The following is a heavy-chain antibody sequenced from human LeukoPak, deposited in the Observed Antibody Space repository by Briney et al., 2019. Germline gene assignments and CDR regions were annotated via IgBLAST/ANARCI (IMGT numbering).Heavy chain of an antibody. D-gene: IGHD3-16*02. Sequence: ASVKVSCKASGYTFTSYAMNWVRQAPGQGLEWMGWINTNTENPTYAQGFTGRFVFSLDTSVSTTYLQISSLKAEDTAVYFCARAFQSLGGLSLPDYWGQGTLVTVSS. CDR1: GYTFTSYA. J-gene: IGHJ4*02. CDR2: INTNTENP. V-gene: IGHV7-4-1*02. CDR3: ARAFQSLGGLSLPDY.